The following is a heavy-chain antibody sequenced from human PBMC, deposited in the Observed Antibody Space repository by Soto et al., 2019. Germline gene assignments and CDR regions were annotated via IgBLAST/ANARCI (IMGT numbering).Heavy chain of an antibody. Sequence: QLQLVQSGPEAKKPGASVKVSCKASGYTFATSTISWLRQAPGQGPAWLGWIKAYSGNTNYAQKLEGRLTMTTDTSTSTAYIELRSLTTGDTAIYYCSIADYGDDDYWGQGTLVTVSS. D-gene: IGHD4-17*01. V-gene: IGHV1-18*01. CDR2: IKAYSGNT. J-gene: IGHJ4*02. CDR3: SIADYGDDDY. CDR1: GYTFATST.